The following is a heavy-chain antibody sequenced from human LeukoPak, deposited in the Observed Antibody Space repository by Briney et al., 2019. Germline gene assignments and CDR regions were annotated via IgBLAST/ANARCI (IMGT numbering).Heavy chain of an antibody. CDR1: GGSFSGYY. Sequence: PSETLSFTCAVYGGSFSGYYWSWIRQPPGKGLEWIGEINHSGSTNYNPSLKSRVTISVDTSKNQFPLKLSSVTAADTAVYYCARGGIAVADFDYWGQGTLVTVSS. V-gene: IGHV4-34*01. J-gene: IGHJ4*02. CDR3: ARGGIAVADFDY. CDR2: INHSGST. D-gene: IGHD6-19*01.